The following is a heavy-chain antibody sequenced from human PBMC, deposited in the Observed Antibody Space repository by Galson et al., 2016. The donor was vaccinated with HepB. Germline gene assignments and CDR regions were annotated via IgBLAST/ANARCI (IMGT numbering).Heavy chain of an antibody. CDR3: ARDEYCSSTSCYARYFDY. D-gene: IGHD2-2*01. V-gene: IGHV3-48*03. CDR1: GFTFSSYE. CDR2: ISSSGSTI. J-gene: IGHJ4*02. Sequence: SLRLSCAASGFTFSSYEMNWVRQAPGKGLEWVSYISSSGSTIYYADSVKGRFTISRDNAKNSLYLQMNSLRAEDTAVYYCARDEYCSSTSCYARYFDYWGQGTLVTVSS.